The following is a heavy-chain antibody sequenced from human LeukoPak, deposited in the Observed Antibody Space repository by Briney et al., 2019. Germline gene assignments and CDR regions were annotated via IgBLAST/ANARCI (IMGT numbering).Heavy chain of an antibody. V-gene: IGHV3-23*01. D-gene: IGHD2-2*01. CDR2: ISGSGGST. J-gene: IGHJ6*04. CDR3: AKDIECSSTSCYAWENVDV. Sequence: GGSLRLSCAAPGFTFSSYGMSWVRQAPGKGLEWVSAISGSGGSTYYADSVKGRFTISRDNSKNTLYLQMDSLRAEDTAVYYCAKDIECSSTSCYAWENVDVWGKGTTVTVSS. CDR1: GFTFSSYG.